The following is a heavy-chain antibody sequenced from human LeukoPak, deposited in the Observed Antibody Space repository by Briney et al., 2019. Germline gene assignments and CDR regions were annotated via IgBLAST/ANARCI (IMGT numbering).Heavy chain of an antibody. CDR2: IYSGGST. CDR3: ARDGGSGSYPSYYGMDV. J-gene: IGHJ6*02. Sequence: GGSLRLSCAASGFTVSSNYMSWVRQAPGKGLEWVSVIYSGGSTYYADSVKGRFTISRDNSKNTLYLQMNSLRAEDTAVYYCARDGGSGSYPSYYGMDVWGQGTTVTVSS. V-gene: IGHV3-53*01. D-gene: IGHD3-10*01. CDR1: GFTVSSNY.